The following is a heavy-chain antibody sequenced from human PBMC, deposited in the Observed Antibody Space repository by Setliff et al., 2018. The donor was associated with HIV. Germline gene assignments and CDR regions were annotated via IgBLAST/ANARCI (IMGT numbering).Heavy chain of an antibody. D-gene: IGHD6-19*01. CDR3: ARDGYSSGWYIYSFDP. CDR1: GYTFTTYA. CDR2: ISVGTGDS. J-gene: IGHJ5*02. Sequence: RASVKVSCKASGYTFTTYAIHWVRQAPGQTLEWVGRISVGTGDSKHSQNSQGRVSITRDTSTSTAYMELRSLRSDDTAVYYCARDGYSSGWYIYSFDPWGQGTLVTVSS. V-gene: IGHV1-3*01.